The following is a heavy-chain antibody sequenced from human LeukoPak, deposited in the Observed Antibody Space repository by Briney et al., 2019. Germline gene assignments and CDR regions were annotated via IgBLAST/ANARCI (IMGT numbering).Heavy chain of an antibody. V-gene: IGHV4-39*07. J-gene: IGHJ3*02. Sequence: PSETLSLTCTVSGGSISSSIYYWGWIRQPPGKGLDWIGSFYHSGITYYNPSLESRVTISVDTSKNQLSMKLNSVTAADTAVYYCASGSAFDIWGQGTMVTVSS. CDR3: ASGSAFDI. D-gene: IGHD1-14*01. CDR2: FYHSGIT. CDR1: GGSISSSIYY.